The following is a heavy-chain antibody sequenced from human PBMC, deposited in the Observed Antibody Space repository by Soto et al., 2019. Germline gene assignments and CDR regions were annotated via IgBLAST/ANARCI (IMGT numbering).Heavy chain of an antibody. V-gene: IGHV5-10-1*01. D-gene: IGHD1-7*01. CDR2: IDPSDSYT. J-gene: IGHJ6*02. Sequence: GDSLKISCKGSGYSFTSYWIGWVRQIPGKGLEWMGRIDPSDSYTNYSPSFQGHVTISADKSISTAYLQWSSLKASDTAMYYCARQELMALSMDVWGHGTTVTVSS. CDR1: GYSFTSYW. CDR3: ARQELMALSMDV.